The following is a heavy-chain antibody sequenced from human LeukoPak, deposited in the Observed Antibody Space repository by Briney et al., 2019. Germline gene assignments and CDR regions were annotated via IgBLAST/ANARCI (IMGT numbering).Heavy chain of an antibody. CDR2: IYTSGST. CDR3: ARGRFDI. J-gene: IGHJ3*02. V-gene: IGHV4-4*07. Sequence: SETLSLTCTVSGGSISSYYWSWTRQPAGKGLEWIGRIGRIYTSGSTNYTPSLKSRVTMSVDTSKNQFSLKLSSVTAADTAVYYCARGRFDIWGQGTMVTVSS. CDR1: GGSISSYY.